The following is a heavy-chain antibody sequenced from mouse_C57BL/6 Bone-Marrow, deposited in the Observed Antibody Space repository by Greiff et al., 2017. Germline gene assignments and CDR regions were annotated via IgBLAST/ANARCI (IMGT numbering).Heavy chain of an antibody. V-gene: IGHV1-85*01. CDR3: AIITTVVAKGY. CDR1: GYTFTSYD. D-gene: IGHD1-1*01. Sequence: QVHVKQSGPELVKPGASVKLSCKASGYTFTSYDINWVKQRPGQGLEWIGWIYPTDGSTKYNEKFKGKATLTVDTSSSTAYMELHSLTSEDSAVYFCAIITTVVAKGYWGQGTTLTVSS. J-gene: IGHJ2*01. CDR2: IYPTDGST.